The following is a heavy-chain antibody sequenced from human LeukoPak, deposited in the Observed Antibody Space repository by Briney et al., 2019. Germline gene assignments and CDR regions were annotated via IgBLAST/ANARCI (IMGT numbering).Heavy chain of an antibody. V-gene: IGHV3-23*01. J-gene: IGHJ4*01. CDR1: GFTFINYA. Sequence: GGSLRLSCAASGFTFINYAMGWVRQAPGKGLEWVSAITSDEKTFYADSVKGRFTISRDNSKNTLHLQMNSLRAEDTAVCYCAKYCKLSGYYLGGYDYWGHGTLVTVSS. D-gene: IGHD3-22*01. CDR2: ITSDEKT. CDR3: AKYCKLSGYYLGGYDY.